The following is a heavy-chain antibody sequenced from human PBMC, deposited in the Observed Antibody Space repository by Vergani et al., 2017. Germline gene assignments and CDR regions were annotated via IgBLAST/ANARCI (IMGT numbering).Heavy chain of an antibody. V-gene: IGHV4-61*02. J-gene: IGHJ4*02. D-gene: IGHD2-8*01. CDR2: IHTGGST. CDR1: GKSIRSGSHY. Sequence: QVKLQESGPGLLKPSQTLSLTCTVSGKSIRSGSHYWSWIRQPAGKGPEWIGHIHTGGSTDLNPSFKSRVSISVDTSKSQFSLKLNSVTVADTAVYYCARSRPYCTRGSCPAIWGQGTLVTVSS. CDR3: ARSRPYCTRGSCPAI.